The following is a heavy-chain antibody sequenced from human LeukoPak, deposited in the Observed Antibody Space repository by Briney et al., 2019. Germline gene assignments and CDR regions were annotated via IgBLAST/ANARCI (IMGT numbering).Heavy chain of an antibody. J-gene: IGHJ6*02. CDR1: GGSFSGYY. CDR3: ARVPGAPMAAARGIDV. D-gene: IGHD6-13*01. Sequence: SETLSLTCAVYGGSFSGYYWSWIRQPPGKGLEWIGEINHSGSTNYNPSLKSRVTISVDTSKNQFSLKLSSVTAADSVVYYCARVPGAPMAAARGIDVGGQGATVTVSS. V-gene: IGHV4-34*01. CDR2: INHSGST.